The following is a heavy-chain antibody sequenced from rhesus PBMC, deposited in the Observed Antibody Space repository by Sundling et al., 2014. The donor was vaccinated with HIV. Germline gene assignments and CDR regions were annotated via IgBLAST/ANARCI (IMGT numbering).Heavy chain of an antibody. J-gene: IGHJ1*01. CDR1: GGSISSGYY. D-gene: IGHD2-21*01. Sequence: QVQLRESGPGLVKPSETLSLTCAVSGGSISSGYYWGWIRQPPGKGLEWIGEIGIHSGTTNYNPSLKSRVTISIDTSKKQFALQLTSVTAADTAVYYCARHRGYCTSGSCYVLDFEFWGQGALVTVSS. CDR3: ARHRGYCTSGSCYVLDFEF. V-gene: IGHV4-99*01. CDR2: IGIHSGTT.